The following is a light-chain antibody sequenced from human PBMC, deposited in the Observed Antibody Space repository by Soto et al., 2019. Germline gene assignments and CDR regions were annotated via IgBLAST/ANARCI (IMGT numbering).Light chain of an antibody. CDR1: QSVSSNY. V-gene: IGKV3-20*01. CDR2: GAS. Sequence: EIVLTQSPGTLSLSPGERATLSCRASQSVSSNYLAWYQHTRGQAPRLLIYGASTRATGIPDRFSGSGSGTDFTLTISRLEPEDFALYYCQQYGSSPYTFGQGTKVEIK. CDR3: QQYGSSPYT. J-gene: IGKJ2*01.